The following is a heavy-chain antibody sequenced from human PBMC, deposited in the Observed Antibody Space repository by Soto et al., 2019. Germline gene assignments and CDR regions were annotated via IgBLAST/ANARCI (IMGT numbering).Heavy chain of an antibody. CDR3: ARGVGATPYYYYGMDV. J-gene: IGHJ6*02. D-gene: IGHD1-26*01. CDR1: GGSISSYY. V-gene: IGHV4-59*01. Sequence: SETMSITCTVSGGSISSYYWNWIRQPPGKGLEWIGYIYYSGSTNYNPSLKSRVTISVDTSKNQFSLKLSSVTAADTAVYYCARGVGATPYYYYGMDVWGQGTTVTVSS. CDR2: IYYSGST.